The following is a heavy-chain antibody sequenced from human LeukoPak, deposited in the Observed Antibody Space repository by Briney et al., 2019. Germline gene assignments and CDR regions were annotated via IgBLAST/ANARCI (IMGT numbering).Heavy chain of an antibody. CDR2: INHSGST. CDR1: GGSLSGYY. D-gene: IGHD6-6*01. CDR3: ARGPFDAAARAFDY. Sequence: SETLSLTCAVYGGSLSGYYWSWIRQPPGKGLEWIGEINHSGSTNYNPSLKSRVTISVDTSKNQFSLKLSSVTAADTAVYYCARGPFDAAARAFDYWGQGTLVTVSS. V-gene: IGHV4-34*01. J-gene: IGHJ4*02.